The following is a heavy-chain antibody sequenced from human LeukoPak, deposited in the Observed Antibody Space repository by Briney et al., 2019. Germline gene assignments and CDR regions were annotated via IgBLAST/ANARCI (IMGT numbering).Heavy chain of an antibody. CDR3: ARVRSSSWGPYYYYYGMDV. CDR1: GYTFTSYD. V-gene: IGHV1-8*01. CDR2: MNPNSGNT. D-gene: IGHD6-13*01. J-gene: IGHJ6*02. Sequence: ASVKVSCKASGYTFTSYDINWVRQATGQGLEWMGWMNPNSGNTGYAQKFQGRVTMTRNTSISTAYMELSSLRSEDTAVYYCARVRSSSWGPYYYYYGMDVWGQGTTVTVSS.